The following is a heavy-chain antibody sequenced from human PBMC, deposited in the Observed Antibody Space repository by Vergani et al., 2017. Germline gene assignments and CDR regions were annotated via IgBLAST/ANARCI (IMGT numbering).Heavy chain of an antibody. CDR1: GGSFSSAGYY. D-gene: IGHD4-17*01. CDR2: IFYSGST. CDR3: ARSRSATETTDYFDY. V-gene: IGHV4-31*03. Sequence: QVQLQESGPGLVKPSQTLSLTCSVSGGSFSSAGYYWSWIRQHPGKGLEWIGYIFYSGSTYYNPSLKSRVTISVDTSKNQFSLNLNSVTAADTAVYFCARSRSATETTDYFDYWGQGTLVTVSS. J-gene: IGHJ4*02.